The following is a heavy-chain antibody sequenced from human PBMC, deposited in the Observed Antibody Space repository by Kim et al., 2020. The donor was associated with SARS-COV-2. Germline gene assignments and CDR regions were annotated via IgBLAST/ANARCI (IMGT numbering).Heavy chain of an antibody. J-gene: IGHJ6*02. D-gene: IGHD3-22*01. Sequence: ASVKVSCKASGYTFTSYGISWVRQAPGQGLEWMGWISAYNGNTNYAQKLQGRVTMTTDTSTSTAYMELRSLRSDDTAVYYCARDHSVVVITHPFYYYYGMDVWGQGTTVTVSS. CDR1: GYTFTSYG. CDR2: ISAYNGNT. CDR3: ARDHSVVVITHPFYYYYGMDV. V-gene: IGHV1-18*01.